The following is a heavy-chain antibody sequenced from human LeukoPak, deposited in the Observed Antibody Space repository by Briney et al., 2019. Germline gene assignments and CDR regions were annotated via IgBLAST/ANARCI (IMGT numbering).Heavy chain of an antibody. V-gene: IGHV3-74*01. CDR3: ARVGYDSSGYRMPFDY. CDR2: INSDGSST. J-gene: IGHJ4*02. Sequence: GGSLRLSCAASGFRFSSYAMNWVRQTPGKGLVWVSRINSDGSSTSYADSVKGRFTISRDNAKNTLYLQMNSLRAEDTAVYYCARVGYDSSGYRMPFDYWGQGTLVTVSS. D-gene: IGHD3-22*01. CDR1: GFRFSSYA.